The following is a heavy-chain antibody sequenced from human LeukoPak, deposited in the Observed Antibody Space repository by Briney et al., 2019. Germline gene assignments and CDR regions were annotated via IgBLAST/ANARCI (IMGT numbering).Heavy chain of an antibody. Sequence: GGALRLSCAASGFTFSDYSMNWVRQAPGKGLEWVSSITNSGSDAYYPDSVRGRFTISRDNGRNSLYLQTTSLRAEDTAVYYCARHNRVADRPVFDYWGQGILVTVSS. CDR3: ARHNRVADRPVFDY. CDR1: GFTFSDYS. V-gene: IGHV3-21*01. J-gene: IGHJ4*02. CDR2: ITNSGSDA. D-gene: IGHD6-6*01.